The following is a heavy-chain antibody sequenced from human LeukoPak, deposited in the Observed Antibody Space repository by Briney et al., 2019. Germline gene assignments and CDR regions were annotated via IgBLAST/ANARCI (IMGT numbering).Heavy chain of an antibody. Sequence: GGSLRLSCAASGFTFSGSAMHWVRQASGKGLEWVGRIRSKANSYATAYAASVKGRFTISRDDSKNTAYLQMNSLKTEDTAVYYCTRDYYDSSGPWDYWGQGTLVTVSS. D-gene: IGHD3-22*01. CDR1: GFTFSGSA. V-gene: IGHV3-73*01. J-gene: IGHJ4*02. CDR3: TRDYYDSSGPWDY. CDR2: IRSKANSYAT.